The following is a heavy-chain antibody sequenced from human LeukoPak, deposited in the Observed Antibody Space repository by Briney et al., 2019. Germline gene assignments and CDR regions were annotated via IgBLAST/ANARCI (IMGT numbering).Heavy chain of an antibody. D-gene: IGHD1-20*01. CDR1: VDSLSIYN. J-gene: IGHJ3*02. Sequence: SEALSLTCILSVDSLSIYNWRCMRLTPRGGVEWVCYIYYGGSTNYNTTLSSRISISVDTSKNQFSLKLSSVTAPDTAVYYCVRHGKTSQDNWRGHDAFAIWGQGTLATVSS. CDR2: IYYGGST. V-gene: IGHV4-59*08. CDR3: VRHGKTSQDNWRGHDAFAI.